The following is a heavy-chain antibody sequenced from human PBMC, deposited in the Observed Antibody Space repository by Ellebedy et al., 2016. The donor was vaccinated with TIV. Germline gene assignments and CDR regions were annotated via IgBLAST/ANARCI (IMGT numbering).Heavy chain of an antibody. J-gene: IGHJ4*02. CDR2: ISSDGSNK. V-gene: IGHV3-30*03. Sequence: GGSLRLSXVASGFTFRSHGIYWVRQAPGKRLEWVAVISSDGSNKYYADSVKGRFTISRDNSKNTLYLQMNSLRTDDMAVYYCARGGSSGSSDYWGQGTLVTVSS. CDR1: GFTFRSHG. D-gene: IGHD3-10*01. CDR3: ARGGSSGSSDY.